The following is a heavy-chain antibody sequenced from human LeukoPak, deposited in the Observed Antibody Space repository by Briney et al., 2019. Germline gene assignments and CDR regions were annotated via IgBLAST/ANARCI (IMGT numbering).Heavy chain of an antibody. V-gene: IGHV1-18*01. CDR3: ARDQEEMATDYYYYYYYMDV. CDR1: GYTFTSYG. D-gene: IGHD5-24*01. Sequence: ASVKVSCKASGYTFTSYGISWVRQAPGQGLEWMGWISAYNGNTNYAQKLQGRVTMTTDTSTSTAYMELRSLRSDDTAVYYCARDQEEMATDYYYYYYYMDVWGKGTTVTVSS. J-gene: IGHJ6*03. CDR2: ISAYNGNT.